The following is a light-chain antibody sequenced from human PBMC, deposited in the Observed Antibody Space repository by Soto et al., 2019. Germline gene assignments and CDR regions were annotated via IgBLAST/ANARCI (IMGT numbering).Light chain of an antibody. CDR1: QSINNN. CDR2: GAS. V-gene: IGKV3-15*01. J-gene: IGKJ4*01. CDR3: QQYNDWPLT. Sequence: EIVMTQSPATLSVSPGERATLSCRASQSINNNLAWYQQKRGQGPRLLIYGASSRATGTPARFSGSGSGTGFTLTISSLQSEYFAIYYCQQYNDWPLTFGGGTKVEIK.